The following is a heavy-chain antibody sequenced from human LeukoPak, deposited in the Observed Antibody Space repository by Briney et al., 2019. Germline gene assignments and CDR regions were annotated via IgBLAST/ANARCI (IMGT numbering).Heavy chain of an antibody. V-gene: IGHV3-30*04. CDR2: ISYDGSNE. D-gene: IGHD3-22*01. Sequence: GSLRLSCAASGFTFSSYVMHWVRQAPGKGLEWVAIISYDGSNEYYADSVKGRFTISRDNSKNTLYLQMNSLRAEDTAVYYCAKLYYYDSSGYPGFDAFDIWGQGTMVTVSS. CDR1: GFTFSSYV. J-gene: IGHJ3*02. CDR3: AKLYYYDSSGYPGFDAFDI.